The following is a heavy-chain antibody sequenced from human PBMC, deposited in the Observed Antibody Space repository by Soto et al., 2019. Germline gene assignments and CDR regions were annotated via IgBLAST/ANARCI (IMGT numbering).Heavy chain of an antibody. CDR1: GYTFTTYC. Sequence: RASVKVSCKASGYTFTTYCMHWVRQAPGQGLEWMGIINPSGSTNFAQKFQGRVTMTRDTSTSTVYMALSSLRSDDTAVYYCARTEWELSPIDYWGQGTLVTVSS. V-gene: IGHV1-46*01. CDR2: INPSGST. J-gene: IGHJ4*02. CDR3: ARTEWELSPIDY. D-gene: IGHD1-26*01.